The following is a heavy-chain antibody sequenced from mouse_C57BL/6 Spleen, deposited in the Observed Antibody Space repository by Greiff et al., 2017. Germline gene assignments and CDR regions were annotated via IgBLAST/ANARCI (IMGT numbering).Heavy chain of an antibody. Sequence: EVKLQESVAELVRPGASVKLSCTASGYNFKNTYMHWVKQRPEQGLEWIGRIDPANGNTKYAPKFQGKATITADTSSNTAYLQLSSLTSEDTAIDYWARPRVTTRYFYYGGQGTTLTVSS. D-gene: IGHD2-2*01. CDR1: GYNFKNTY. CDR2: IDPANGNT. CDR3: ARPRVTTRYFYY. J-gene: IGHJ2*01. V-gene: IGHV14-3*01.